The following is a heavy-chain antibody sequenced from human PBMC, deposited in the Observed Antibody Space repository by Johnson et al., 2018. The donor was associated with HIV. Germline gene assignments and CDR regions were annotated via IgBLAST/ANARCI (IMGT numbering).Heavy chain of an antibody. V-gene: IGHV3-7*01. CDR3: AKDPAPYYDFWSGYFSAFDL. CDR1: GFSISNYW. J-gene: IGHJ3*01. Sequence: VQLVESGGGLVQRGGSLRLSCSGSGFSISNYWMSWVRQAPGKGLEWVAYIKQDGSAKHYGDSVEGRFTISRDNAKNSLYLQMDSLRVEDTAVYYCAKDPAPYYDFWSGYFSAFDLWGQGTMVTVSS. CDR2: IKQDGSAK. D-gene: IGHD3-3*01.